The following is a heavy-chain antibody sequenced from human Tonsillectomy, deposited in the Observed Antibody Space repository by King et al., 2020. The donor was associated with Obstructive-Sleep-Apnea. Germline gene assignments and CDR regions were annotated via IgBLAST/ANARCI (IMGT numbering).Heavy chain of an antibody. J-gene: IGHJ4*02. V-gene: IGHV3-23*04. CDR3: ARHPVYYYDSSGYY. D-gene: IGHD3-22*01. CDR1: GFTFSSYA. Sequence: VQLVESGGGLVQPGGSLRLSCAASGFTFSSYARSWVRQAPGKGLEWVSAISGSGGSTYYADSVKGRFTISRDNSKNTLYLQMNSLRAEDTAVYYCARHPVYYYDSSGYYWGQGTLVTVSS. CDR2: ISGSGGST.